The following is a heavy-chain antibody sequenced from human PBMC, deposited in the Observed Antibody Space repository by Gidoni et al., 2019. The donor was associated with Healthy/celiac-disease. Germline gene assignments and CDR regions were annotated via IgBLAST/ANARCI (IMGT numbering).Heavy chain of an antibody. CDR2: ISGTDGST. J-gene: IGHJ4*02. CDR1: GFTFSIYA. Sequence: EVQLLESGGGLVQPGGSLRLSCAASGFTFSIYAMPWVRQAPGTGLEWVSTISGTDGSTYYADSVKGRFTISRDNSKNTLYLQMNTLRAEDTAVYYCAKGLYGDYVVDYWGQGTLVTVSP. D-gene: IGHD4-17*01. V-gene: IGHV3-23*01. CDR3: AKGLYGDYVVDY.